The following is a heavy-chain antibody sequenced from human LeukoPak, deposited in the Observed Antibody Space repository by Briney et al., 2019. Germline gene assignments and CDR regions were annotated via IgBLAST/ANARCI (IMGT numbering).Heavy chain of an antibody. CDR1: GASISSYY. Sequence: SETLSLTCTVSGASISSYYWSWIRQPPGKGLEWIGYMYYSGSTNYNPSLKSRVTISVDTSKNQFSLKLSSVTAADTAVYYCATPTRGFWGQGTLVTVSS. V-gene: IGHV4-59*01. CDR2: MYYSGST. J-gene: IGHJ4*02. D-gene: IGHD5-12*01. CDR3: ATPTRGF.